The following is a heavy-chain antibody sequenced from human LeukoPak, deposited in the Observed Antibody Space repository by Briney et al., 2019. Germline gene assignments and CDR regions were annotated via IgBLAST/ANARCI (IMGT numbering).Heavy chain of an antibody. D-gene: IGHD2-15*01. V-gene: IGHV3-23*01. CDR3: AKRTLGYCSGGSCFTSYDY. Sequence: PGGTLRLSCAASGFTFSSYGMSWVRQAPGKGLEWVSAISGSGGSTYYADSVKGRFTISRDNSKNTLYQQMNSLRAEDTAVYYCAKRTLGYCSGGSCFTSYDYWGQGTLVTVSS. CDR2: ISGSGGST. CDR1: GFTFSSYG. J-gene: IGHJ4*02.